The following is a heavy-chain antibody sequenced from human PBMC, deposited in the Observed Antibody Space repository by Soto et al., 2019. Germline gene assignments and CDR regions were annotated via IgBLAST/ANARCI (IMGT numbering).Heavy chain of an antibody. V-gene: IGHV3-48*02. Sequence: EVQLVESGGGLVQPGGSLRLSCAASGFTFSDYSMDWVRQAPGKGLEWVSYISSSSSTIYYADSVKGRFTISRDNAKTSLYLQMNSLIDEDTAVYYCARVAGSWGYWGQGTLVTVSS. D-gene: IGHD3-10*01. J-gene: IGHJ4*02. CDR1: GFTFSDYS. CDR3: ARVAGSWGY. CDR2: ISSSSSTI.